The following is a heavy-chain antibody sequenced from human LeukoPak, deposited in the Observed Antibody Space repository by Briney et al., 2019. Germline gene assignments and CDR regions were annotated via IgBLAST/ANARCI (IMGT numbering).Heavy chain of an antibody. CDR1: GGSISSYY. CDR2: IYYSGST. V-gene: IGHV4-59*12. CDR3: ALSRDGFDY. D-gene: IGHD2/OR15-2a*01. J-gene: IGHJ4*02. Sequence: ASETLSLTCTVSGGSISSYYWSWIRQPPGKGLEWIGYIYYSGSTNYNPSLKSRVTISVDTSKNQFSLKLNSVTPEDTAVYYCALSRDGFDYWGQGTLVTVSS.